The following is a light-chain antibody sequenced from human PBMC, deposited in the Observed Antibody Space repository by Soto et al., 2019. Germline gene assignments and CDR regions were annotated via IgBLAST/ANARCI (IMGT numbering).Light chain of an antibody. CDR2: GAS. CDR3: QQYNDWPPT. CDR1: QSVRSN. J-gene: IGKJ1*01. Sequence: EIVMTQSPATLSASPGERATLSGRASQSVRSNLAWYQQKPGQAPRLLIYGASTRATGIPARFSGSGSGTEFTLSIGSLQSEDFAVYYCQQYNDWPPTFGQGTKVEIK. V-gene: IGKV3-15*01.